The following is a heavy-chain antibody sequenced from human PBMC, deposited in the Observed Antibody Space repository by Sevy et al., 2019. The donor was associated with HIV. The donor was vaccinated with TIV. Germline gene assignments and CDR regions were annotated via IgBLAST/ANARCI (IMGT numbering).Heavy chain of an antibody. CDR3: ATTKDYYDSSDSPFDY. V-gene: IGHV1-24*01. Sequence: ASVKVSCKVSGYTLTQLSMHCVRQAPGKGLEWMGSFEPEDGETLYEQKFQGRVTMTEYTSTNAAYMERSSLESEDTAVYYCATTKDYYDSSDSPFDYWGQGTLVTVSS. CDR1: GYTLTQLS. J-gene: IGHJ4*02. D-gene: IGHD3-22*01. CDR2: FEPEDGET.